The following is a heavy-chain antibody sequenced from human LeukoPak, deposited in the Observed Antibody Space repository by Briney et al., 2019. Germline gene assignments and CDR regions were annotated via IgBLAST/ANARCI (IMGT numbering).Heavy chain of an antibody. V-gene: IGHV1-24*01. CDR1: GYTLTELS. D-gene: IGHD1-26*01. CDR3: ATGGSPVTRVDSGSYYFDY. CDR2: FDPEGGET. J-gene: IGHJ4*02. Sequence: GASVKVSCKVSGYTLTELSMHWVRQAPGKGLEWMGGFDPEGGETIYAQKFQGRVTMTEDTSTDTAYMELSSLRSEDTAVYYCATGGSPVTRVDSGSYYFDYWGQGTLVTVSS.